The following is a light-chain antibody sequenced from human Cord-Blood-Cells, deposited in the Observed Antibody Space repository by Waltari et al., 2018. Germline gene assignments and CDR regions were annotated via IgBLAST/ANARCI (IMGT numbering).Light chain of an antibody. CDR3: QQYNNWPPWT. CDR2: GAS. J-gene: IGKJ1*01. CDR1: QSVSSN. V-gene: IGKV3-15*01. Sequence: EIVMTQSPATLSVSPGERATISCRASQSVSSNLAWYQQKPGQAPRLLSSGASTRATGIPARFSGSGSGTEFTLTISSLQSEDFAVYYCQQYNNWPPWTFGQGTKVEIK.